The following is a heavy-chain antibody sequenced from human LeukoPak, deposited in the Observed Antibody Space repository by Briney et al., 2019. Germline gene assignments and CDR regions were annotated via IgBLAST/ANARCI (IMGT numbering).Heavy chain of an antibody. Sequence: ASVKVSCQASGYTFTSYGISWVRQAPGQGLAWMGWISAYNGNTNYAQKLQGRVTMTTDTSTSTAYMELRSLRSDDTAVYYCARDRSGDFWSGYQYYFDYWGQGTLVTVSS. CDR1: GYTFTSYG. J-gene: IGHJ4*02. CDR2: ISAYNGNT. D-gene: IGHD3-3*01. CDR3: ARDRSGDFWSGYQYYFDY. V-gene: IGHV1-18*01.